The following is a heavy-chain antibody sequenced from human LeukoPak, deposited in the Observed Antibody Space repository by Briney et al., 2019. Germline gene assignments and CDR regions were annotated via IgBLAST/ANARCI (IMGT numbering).Heavy chain of an antibody. V-gene: IGHV3-74*01. CDR3: ARVGSRTAQFDY. CDR1: GFTFSNYW. Sequence: GGSLRLSCAASGFTFSNYWMHWVRQAPGKGLVWVSRINSDGSSTNYADSVKGRFTISRDNAKNTLYLQMNSLRAEDTAVYHCARVGSRTAQFDYWGQGTLVTVSS. D-gene: IGHD2-15*01. J-gene: IGHJ4*02. CDR2: INSDGSST.